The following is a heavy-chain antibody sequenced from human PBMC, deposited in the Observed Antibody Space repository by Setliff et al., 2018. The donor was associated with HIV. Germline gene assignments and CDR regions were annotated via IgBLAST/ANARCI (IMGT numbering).Heavy chain of an antibody. Sequence: SVKVSCKASGGTFRNYAISWVRQAPGQGLEWMGGIIPIVGTPHYAQKFQGRVTITADESTSTAYMELSSLRSEDTAVYYCAAGYCGGDCYSRQSYFDYWGQGTLVTVSS. CDR2: IIPIVGTP. CDR1: GGTFRNYA. V-gene: IGHV1-69*13. CDR3: AAGYCGGDCYSRQSYFDY. D-gene: IGHD2-21*02. J-gene: IGHJ4*02.